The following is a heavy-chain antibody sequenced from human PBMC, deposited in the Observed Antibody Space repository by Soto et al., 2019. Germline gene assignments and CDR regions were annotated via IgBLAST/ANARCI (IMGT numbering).Heavy chain of an antibody. J-gene: IGHJ4*02. Sequence: SETLSLTCTVSGGSVNSGPYLWSWIRQPPGKGLEWIGYSWSTNYNPSLKSRVTISVDTSKNQFSLKLTSVTAADTAVYYCARGNWGSIDYWGQGTLVTVSS. CDR2: SWST. V-gene: IGHV4-61*01. CDR1: GGSVNSGPYL. CDR3: ARGNWGSIDY. D-gene: IGHD7-27*01.